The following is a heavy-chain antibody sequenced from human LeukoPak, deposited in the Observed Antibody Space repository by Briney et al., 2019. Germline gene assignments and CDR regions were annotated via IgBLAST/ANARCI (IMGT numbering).Heavy chain of an antibody. CDR3: AREADFFVVGALRANWFDP. CDR2: IYADGAT. Sequence: GGSLRLSCAASGCTVSQNYMSWVRQAPGRGLEWVSLIYADGATHYADSVKGRFTISSDNSKNTVYLEMNSLRPEDTAVYYCAREADFFVVGALRANWFDPWGQGTLVTVSS. V-gene: IGHV3-66*02. D-gene: IGHD1-26*01. CDR1: GCTVSQNY. J-gene: IGHJ5*02.